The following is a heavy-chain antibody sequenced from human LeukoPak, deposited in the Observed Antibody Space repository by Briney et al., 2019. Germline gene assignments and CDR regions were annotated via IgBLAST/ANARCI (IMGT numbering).Heavy chain of an antibody. D-gene: IGHD2-15*01. CDR3: ARVGCSGGSCYPDY. V-gene: IGHV4-59*01. CDR2: IYYSGST. J-gene: IGHJ4*02. CDR1: GGSINSYY. Sequence: SETLSLTCTVSGGSINSYYWSWIRQPPGKGLEWIGYIYYSGSTNYNPSLKSRVTISAYTSKNQLSLKLSSVTAADTAVYYCARVGCSGGSCYPDYWGQGTLVTVSS.